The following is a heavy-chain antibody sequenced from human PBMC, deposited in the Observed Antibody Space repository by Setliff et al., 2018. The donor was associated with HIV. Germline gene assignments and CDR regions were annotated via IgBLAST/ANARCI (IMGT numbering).Heavy chain of an antibody. Sequence: PSETLSLTCAAYGGSFSSYYWSWIRQPPGKGLEWIGYIYYSGSTNYNPSLKSRVTISVDTSKNQFSLKLSSVTAADTAVYFCARGGAFCGRDSCYYLDYWGQGNPVTVSS. CDR1: GGSFSSYY. J-gene: IGHJ4*02. CDR2: IYYSGST. CDR3: ARGGAFCGRDSCYYLDY. V-gene: IGHV4-59*12. D-gene: IGHD2-21*02.